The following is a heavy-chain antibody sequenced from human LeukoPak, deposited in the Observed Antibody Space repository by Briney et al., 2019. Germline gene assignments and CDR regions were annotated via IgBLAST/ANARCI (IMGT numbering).Heavy chain of an antibody. CDR2: INPDSGVT. D-gene: IGHD3-22*01. Sequence: ASVKVSCKASGYSFTGYYMHWLRQAPGQGLDWMGWINPDSGVTDNAQKFQGRVTMTRDTSISTAYMEVSRLRSDDTAVYYCARGRTSYDRSGYYYWGQGTLVTVSS. J-gene: IGHJ4*02. CDR3: ARGRTSYDRSGYYY. CDR1: GYSFTGYY. V-gene: IGHV1-2*02.